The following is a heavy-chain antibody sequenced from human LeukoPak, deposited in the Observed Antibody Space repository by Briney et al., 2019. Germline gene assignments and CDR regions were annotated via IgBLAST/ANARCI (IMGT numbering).Heavy chain of an antibody. V-gene: IGHV1-8*01. Sequence: ASVKVSCKASGYTFTSYDINWVRQATGRGLEWMGWTNPNSGNTGYAQKFQGRVTMTRNTSISTAYMELSSLRSEDTAVYYCAIRYSSSWYVFSNKFDYWGQGTLVTVSS. CDR2: TNPNSGNT. CDR1: GYTFTSYD. CDR3: AIRYSSSWYVFSNKFDY. J-gene: IGHJ4*02. D-gene: IGHD6-13*01.